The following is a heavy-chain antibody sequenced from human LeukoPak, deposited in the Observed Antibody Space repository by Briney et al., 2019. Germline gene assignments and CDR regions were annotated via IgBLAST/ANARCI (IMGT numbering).Heavy chain of an antibody. CDR1: GLTFQNTW. CDR3: AADGEYAFLV. CDR2: IINDGITT. Sequence: GGSLRLSCAASGLTFQNTWMHWLRHAPGEGLVWVSRIINDGITTTYADSVKGRFTISRDNAKKTLYLQMNSLRADDTAVYYCAADGEYAFLVWGQGTMVTVSS. J-gene: IGHJ3*01. V-gene: IGHV3-74*01. D-gene: IGHD5-24*01.